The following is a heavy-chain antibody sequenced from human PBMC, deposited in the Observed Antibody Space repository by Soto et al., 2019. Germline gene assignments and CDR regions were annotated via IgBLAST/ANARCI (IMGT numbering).Heavy chain of an antibody. CDR3: ARDGDTSGYYYFDS. Sequence: QVQLQESGPGLVKPSETLSLTCTVSGGSVSSGSYYWTWMRQPPGKGLEWIGYINYSGSTSYNPSLRGRVAISVDTSKKQFSLKVSSVTAADTAVYYCARDGDTSGYYYFDSWGQGTLVTVSS. D-gene: IGHD3-22*01. CDR1: GGSVSSGSYY. J-gene: IGHJ4*02. V-gene: IGHV4-61*01. CDR2: INYSGST.